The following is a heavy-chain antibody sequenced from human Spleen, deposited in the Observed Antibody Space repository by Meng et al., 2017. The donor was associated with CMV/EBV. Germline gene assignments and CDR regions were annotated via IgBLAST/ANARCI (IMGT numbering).Heavy chain of an antibody. D-gene: IGHD2/OR15-2a*01. CDR1: GYSFNGYY. CDR2: SNPKSGGT. CDR3: AREHDPDFPKALDY. V-gene: IGHV1-2*02. J-gene: IGHJ4*02. Sequence: SGYSFNGYYMHWVRQAPGQGLEWIGRSNPKSGGTNDAQKFQGRITMNKDTSIRTAYMELSRLRAEDTDVYYCAREHDPDFPKALDYWGQGTLVTVSS.